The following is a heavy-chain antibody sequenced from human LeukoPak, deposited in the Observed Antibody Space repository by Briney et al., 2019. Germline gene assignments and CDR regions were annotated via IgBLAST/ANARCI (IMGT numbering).Heavy chain of an antibody. CDR1: GFTFNRYS. V-gene: IGHV3-66*02. CDR2: IYSGGST. D-gene: IGHD3-10*01. CDR3: AKDSAFTYYYGSGSLYYYYYGMDV. Sequence: SGGSLRLSCAASGFTFNRYSMNWVRQAPGKGLEWVSVIYSGGSTYYADSVKGRFTISRDNSKNTLYLQMNSLRAEDTAVYYCAKDSAFTYYYGSGSLYYYYYGMDVWGQGTTVTVSS. J-gene: IGHJ6*02.